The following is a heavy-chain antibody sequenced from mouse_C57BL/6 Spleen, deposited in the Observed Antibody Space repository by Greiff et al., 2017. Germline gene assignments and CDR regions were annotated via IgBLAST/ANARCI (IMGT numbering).Heavy chain of an antibody. V-gene: IGHV1-69*01. Sequence: VQLQQPGAELVMPGASVKLSCKASGYTFTSYWMHWVKQRPGQGLEWLGEIDPSDSYTNYNQKFKGKSTLTVYKASSTAYMQLSSLTSEDSAVYYCARWGYWGQGTTRTVSS. CDR3: ARWGY. CDR1: GYTFTSYW. CDR2: IDPSDSYT. J-gene: IGHJ2*01.